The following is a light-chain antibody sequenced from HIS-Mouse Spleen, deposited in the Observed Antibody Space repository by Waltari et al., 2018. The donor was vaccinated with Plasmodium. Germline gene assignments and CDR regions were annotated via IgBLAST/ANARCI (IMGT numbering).Light chain of an antibody. Sequence: QSALTQPPSASGSPGQPVTITCTGTRSYVGGYNDVPWYQQHPGQAPKLMIYEVSKRPSGVPDRFSGSKSGNTASLTVSGLQAEDEADYYCSSYAGSNNLVFGGGTKLTVL. CDR2: EVS. CDR1: RSYVGGYND. CDR3: SSYAGSNNLV. J-gene: IGLJ2*01. V-gene: IGLV2-8*01.